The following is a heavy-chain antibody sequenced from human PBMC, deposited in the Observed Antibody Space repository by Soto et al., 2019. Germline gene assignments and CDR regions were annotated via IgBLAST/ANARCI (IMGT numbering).Heavy chain of an antibody. Sequence: EVQLLESGGGLVQPGGSLRLSCAASGFTFSSYAMSWVRQAPGKGLEWVSAISGSGGSTYYADSVKGRFTISRDNSKNTLYLQMNSLRAEDTAVYYCARGTGYSSGWYYFDYWGQGTLVTVSS. D-gene: IGHD6-19*01. CDR2: ISGSGGST. V-gene: IGHV3-23*01. CDR1: GFTFSSYA. J-gene: IGHJ4*02. CDR3: ARGTGYSSGWYYFDY.